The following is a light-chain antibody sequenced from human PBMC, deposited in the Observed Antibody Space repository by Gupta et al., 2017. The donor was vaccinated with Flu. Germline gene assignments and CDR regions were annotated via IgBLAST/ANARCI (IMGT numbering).Light chain of an antibody. CDR2: GAS. J-gene: IGKJ1*01. Sequence: PATLSGSPGERATLSCRASQSVSSNLAWYQQKPGQAPRLLIYGASTRATGIPARFSGSGSGTEFTLTISSLQSEDFAVYYCQQENNWPGTFGQGTKVEIK. CDR1: QSVSSN. V-gene: IGKV3-15*01. CDR3: QQENNWPGT.